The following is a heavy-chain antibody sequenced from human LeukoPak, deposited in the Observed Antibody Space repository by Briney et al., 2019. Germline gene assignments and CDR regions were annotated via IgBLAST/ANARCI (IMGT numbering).Heavy chain of an antibody. CDR2: INNSGST. Sequence: SETLSLTCAGYGGSFSGYYWSWLRQPPGKGLEWIGEINNSGSTNYNPSLKGRVTISVDTSKNQFSLKLGSVTAADTAVYYCARGKGYCSGGSCLNWFDPWGQGTLVTVSS. J-gene: IGHJ5*02. V-gene: IGHV4-34*01. CDR3: ARGKGYCSGGSCLNWFDP. D-gene: IGHD2-15*01. CDR1: GGSFSGYY.